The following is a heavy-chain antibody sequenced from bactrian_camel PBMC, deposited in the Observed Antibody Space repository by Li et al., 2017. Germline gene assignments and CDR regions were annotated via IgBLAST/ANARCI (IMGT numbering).Heavy chain of an antibody. D-gene: IGHD1*01. CDR2: ITDGGSAK. CDR3: AKITFWPSTWSR. CDR1: GFTFSDTA. J-gene: IGHJ4*01. Sequence: DVQLVESGGGSVQPGGSLRLSCAASGFTFSDTAMTWVRQAAGKGVEWVSSITDGGSAKRYADSVKGRFTIPRDNAKNMLYLQLNDVTTEDTAMYYCAKITFWPSTWSRRGQGTQVTVS. V-gene: IGHV3S42*01.